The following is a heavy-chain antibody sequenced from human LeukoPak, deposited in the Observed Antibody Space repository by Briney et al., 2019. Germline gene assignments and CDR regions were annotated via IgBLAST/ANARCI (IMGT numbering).Heavy chain of an antibody. CDR3: AQGGSEIYYFYHGMDV. V-gene: IGHV3-30*03. J-gene: IGHJ6*02. D-gene: IGHD3-10*01. Sequence: PGGSLRLSCAASGLSLNSYAIHWVRQAPGKGLEWVTAISYDGSNKHYADSVRGRFTISRDNSKNTLYLQVNSLRSDDTAVYYCAQGGSEIYYFYHGMDVWGRGTTVTVSS. CDR2: ISYDGSNK. CDR1: GLSLNSYA.